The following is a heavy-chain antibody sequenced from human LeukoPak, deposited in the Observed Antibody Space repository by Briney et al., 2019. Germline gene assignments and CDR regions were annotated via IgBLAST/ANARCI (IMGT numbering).Heavy chain of an antibody. CDR2: IKQDGSEK. CDR3: AREEHYDFWSGYYYYYGMDV. Sequence: GGSLRLSCAASGFTFSSYWMSWVRQAPGKGLEWVANIKQDGSEKYYVDSVEGRFTISRDNAKNSLYLQMNSLRAEDTAVYYCAREEHYDFWSGYYYYYGMDVWGQGTTVTVSS. D-gene: IGHD3-3*01. V-gene: IGHV3-7*01. J-gene: IGHJ6*02. CDR1: GFTFSSYW.